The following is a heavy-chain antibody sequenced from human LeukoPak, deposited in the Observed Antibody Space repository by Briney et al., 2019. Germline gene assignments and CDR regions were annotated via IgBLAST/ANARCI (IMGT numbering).Heavy chain of an antibody. CDR2: IYYTGST. CDR3: AREMATIGTLYYYYYMDV. Sequence: PSETLSLTCTVSGGSMSASSYYWGWIRQSPGRGLEWIASIYYTGSTYYNPSLKSRVTISVDTSKNQFSLKLSSVTAADTAVYYCAREMATIGTLYYYYYMDVWGKGTTVTISS. J-gene: IGHJ6*03. D-gene: IGHD5-24*01. V-gene: IGHV4-39*02. CDR1: GGSMSASSYY.